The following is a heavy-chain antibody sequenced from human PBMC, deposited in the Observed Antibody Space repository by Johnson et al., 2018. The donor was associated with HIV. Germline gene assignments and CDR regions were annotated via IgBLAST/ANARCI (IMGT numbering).Heavy chain of an antibody. CDR3: AREEGTDILTRGDAFDI. V-gene: IGHV3-NL1*01. J-gene: IGHJ3*02. CDR1: GFTFSSYA. CDR2: NYSGGST. D-gene: IGHD3-9*01. Sequence: VQLVESGGGVVQAGRSLRLSCAASGFTFSSYAMHWVRQAPGKGLDWVSVNYSGGSTYYADSLKDRFTNSSDNSKNTLYLQMNSRRAEDTALYYCAREEGTDILTRGDAFDIWGQGTMVTVSS.